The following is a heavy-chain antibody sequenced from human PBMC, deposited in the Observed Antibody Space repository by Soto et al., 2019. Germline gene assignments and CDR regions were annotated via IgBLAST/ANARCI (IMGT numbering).Heavy chain of an antibody. CDR2: MNPNSGNT. J-gene: IGHJ4*02. D-gene: IGHD1-26*01. Sequence: ASVKVSCKASGYTFTASYMHWARQATGQGLEWMGWMNPNSGNTGYAQKFQGRVTMTRNTSISTAYMELSSLRAEDTAVYYCAKGTLRSPAGIFDYWGQGTLVTVSS. CDR3: AKGTLRSPAGIFDY. V-gene: IGHV1-8*02. CDR1: GYTFTASY.